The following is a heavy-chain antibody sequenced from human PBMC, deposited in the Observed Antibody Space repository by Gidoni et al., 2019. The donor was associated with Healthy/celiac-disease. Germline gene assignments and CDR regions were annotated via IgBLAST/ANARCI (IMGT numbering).Heavy chain of an antibody. D-gene: IGHD3-22*01. V-gene: IGHV3-21*01. Sequence: EVQLVESGGGLVKPGGSLRLSGAASGFTFSSYSLNWARQAPGKGLEWVSSISSSSSYIYYADSVKGRFTISRDNAKNSLYLQMNSLRAEDTAVYYCARDRYYYDSSGYSSPPGDFDYWGQGTLVTVSS. J-gene: IGHJ4*02. CDR3: ARDRYYYDSSGYSSPPGDFDY. CDR1: GFTFSSYS. CDR2: ISSSSSYI.